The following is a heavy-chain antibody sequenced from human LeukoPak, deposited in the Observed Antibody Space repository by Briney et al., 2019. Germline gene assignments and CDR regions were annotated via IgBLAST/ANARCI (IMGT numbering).Heavy chain of an antibody. CDR3: VTEVSGSFPT. V-gene: IGHV3-30*02. CDR2: IRYDGADI. J-gene: IGHJ4*02. Sequence: TGGSLRLSCAASGFTFSNYGMHWVRQAPGKGLEWVAFIRYDGADIYYADSVKGRFTISRDNSKNTLYLQMNSLKNEDTAVYYCVTEVSGSFPTWGQGTLVTVSS. D-gene: IGHD1-26*01. CDR1: GFTFSNYG.